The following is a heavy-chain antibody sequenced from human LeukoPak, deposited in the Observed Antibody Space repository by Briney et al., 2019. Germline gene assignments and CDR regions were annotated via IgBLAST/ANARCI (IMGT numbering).Heavy chain of an antibody. CDR1: GLIFSSYW. V-gene: IGHV3-74*01. CDR3: ARVLHKRNYDSSVYYVY. D-gene: IGHD3-22*01. Sequence: GGSLRLSCAASGLIFSSYWMHWARQAPGKGLVWVSRINNDGSSTHYADSVRGRFTISRDNAKNTLYLQMNSLRGEDTAVYYCARVLHKRNYDSSVYYVYWGHGTLVTVSS. J-gene: IGHJ4*01. CDR2: INNDGSST.